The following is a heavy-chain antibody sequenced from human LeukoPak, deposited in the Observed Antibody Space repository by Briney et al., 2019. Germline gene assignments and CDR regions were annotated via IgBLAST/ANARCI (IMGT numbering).Heavy chain of an antibody. CDR2: IYYSGST. CDR3: ARLHPSYYDFWSGYYPTTYYFDY. D-gene: IGHD3-3*01. Sequence: PSETLSLTCTVSGGSISSSSYYWGWIRQPPGKGLEWIVSIYYSGSTYYNPSLKSRVTISVDTSKNQFSLKLSSVTAADTAVYYSARLHPSYYDFWSGYYPTTYYFDYWGQGTLVTVSS. J-gene: IGHJ4*02. V-gene: IGHV4-39*01. CDR1: GGSISSSSYY.